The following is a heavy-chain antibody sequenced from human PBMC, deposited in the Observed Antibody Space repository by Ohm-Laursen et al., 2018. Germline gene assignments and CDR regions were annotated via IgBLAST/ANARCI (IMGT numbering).Heavy chain of an antibody. CDR3: ARTSSGWSSPDY. D-gene: IGHD6-19*01. Sequence: SLRLSCSASGFTFRNYDINWVRQAPGKGLEWVSYISSSGSTIYYADSVKGRFTISRDNAKNSLYLQMNSLRAEDTAVYYCARTSSGWSSPDYWGQGTLVTVSS. V-gene: IGHV3-48*03. CDR2: ISSSGSTI. J-gene: IGHJ4*02. CDR1: GFTFRNYD.